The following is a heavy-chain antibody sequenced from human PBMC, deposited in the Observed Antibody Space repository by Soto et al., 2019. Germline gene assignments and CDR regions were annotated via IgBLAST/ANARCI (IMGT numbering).Heavy chain of an antibody. V-gene: IGHV3-9*01. D-gene: IGHD6-13*01. CDR2: ISWNSGSI. CDR3: AKGPYSSSWYWYFDL. CDR1: GFTFDDYA. J-gene: IGHJ2*01. Sequence: GGSLRLSCAASGFTFDDYAMHWVRQAPGKGLEWVSGISWNSGSIGYADSVKGRFTISRDNAKNSLYLQMNSLRAEDTALYYCAKGPYSSSWYWYFDLWGRGTLVTVSS.